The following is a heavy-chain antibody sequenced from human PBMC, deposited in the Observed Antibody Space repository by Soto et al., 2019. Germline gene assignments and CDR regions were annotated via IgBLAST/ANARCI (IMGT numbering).Heavy chain of an antibody. CDR3: ARWGTTGGLDV. Sequence: QVQLVESGGGVVQPGTSLRVSCVGSGFTFRSYVIHWVRQAPGKGLEWVALTSYDGSDKYYGDSVRGRFTISRDNSRNTGDLQMESLRLEDTALYYCARWGTTGGLDVWGQGTLVSVS. D-gene: IGHD3-16*01. CDR2: TSYDGSDK. V-gene: IGHV3-33*05. J-gene: IGHJ1*01. CDR1: GFTFRSYV.